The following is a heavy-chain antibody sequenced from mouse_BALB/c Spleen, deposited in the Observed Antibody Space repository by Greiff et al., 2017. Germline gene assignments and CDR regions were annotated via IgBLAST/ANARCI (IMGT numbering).Heavy chain of an antibody. CDR1: GFTFSNYW. CDR2: IRLKSNNYAT. D-gene: IGHD1-1*01. CDR3: TRRGIYYYGSDY. V-gene: IGHV6-6*02. J-gene: IGHJ2*01. Sequence: EVKVEESGGGLVQPGGSMKLSCVASGFTFSNYWMNWVRQSPEKGLEWVAEIRLKSNNYATHYAESVKGRFTISRDDSKSSVYLQMNNLRAEDTGIYYCTRRGIYYYGSDYWGQGTTLTVSS.